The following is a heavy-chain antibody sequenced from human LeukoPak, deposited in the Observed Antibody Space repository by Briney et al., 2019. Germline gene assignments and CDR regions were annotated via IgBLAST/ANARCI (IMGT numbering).Heavy chain of an antibody. CDR1: GFTFRSNA. CDR2: ISGSGDST. J-gene: IGHJ6*03. D-gene: IGHD3-10*01. CDR3: AKVGAPYYYYYMDV. V-gene: IGHV3-23*01. Sequence: SGGSLRLSCAASGFTFRSNAMSWVRQAPGKGLEWVSGISGSGDSTYYADSVKGRFTISRDNSKNTLFLQMNSLRAEDTAVYYCAKVGAPYYYYYMDVWGKGTTVTVSS.